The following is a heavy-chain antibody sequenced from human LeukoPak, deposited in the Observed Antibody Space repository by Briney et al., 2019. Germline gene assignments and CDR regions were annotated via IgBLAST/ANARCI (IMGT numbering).Heavy chain of an antibody. CDR2: ISYDGSNK. Sequence: GRSLRLSCAASGFTFSSYAMHWVRQAPGKGLEWVAVISYDGSNKYYADSVKGRFTISRDNSKNTLYLQMNSLRAEDTAVYYCARGRIAAADPTFDYWGQGTLVTVSS. D-gene: IGHD6-13*01. V-gene: IGHV3-30-3*01. CDR3: ARGRIAAADPTFDY. J-gene: IGHJ4*02. CDR1: GFTFSSYA.